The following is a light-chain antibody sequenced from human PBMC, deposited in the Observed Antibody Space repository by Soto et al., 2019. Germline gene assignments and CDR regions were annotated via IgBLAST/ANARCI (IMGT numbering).Light chain of an antibody. CDR2: AAS. Sequence: EIVLTQYTGTLSLSLGERATLSCRASQSVSSSYLAWYQHKPGQAPKLLIYAASSRAAGIPDGFSGSGSGTDFTLTISSLEAEDVAFYWCQQYFDVPFTFGGGTKVDIK. CDR3: QQYFDVPFT. J-gene: IGKJ4*01. V-gene: IGKV3-20*01. CDR1: QSVSSSY.